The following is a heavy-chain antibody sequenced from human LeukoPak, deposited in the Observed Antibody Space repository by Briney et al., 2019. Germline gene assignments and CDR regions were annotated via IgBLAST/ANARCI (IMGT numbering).Heavy chain of an antibody. D-gene: IGHD2-8*01. CDR3: ARDLEIVLMVYAMDYYYYGMDV. CDR2: IIAYNGNT. CDR1: GGTFSSYA. Sequence: ASVKVSCKASGGTFSSYAISWVRQAPGQGLEWMGGIIAYNGNTNYAQKLQGRVTMTTDTSTSTAYMELRSLRSDDTAVYYCARDLEIVLMVYAMDYYYYGMDVWGQGTTVTVSS. V-gene: IGHV1-18*01. J-gene: IGHJ6*02.